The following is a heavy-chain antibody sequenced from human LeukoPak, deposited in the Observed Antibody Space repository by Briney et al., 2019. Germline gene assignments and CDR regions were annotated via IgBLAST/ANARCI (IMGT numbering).Heavy chain of an antibody. CDR2: IYPGDSDT. Sequence: NAGESLKISCKGSGYSFTSYWIGWVRQMPGKGLEWMGIIYPGDSDTRYSPSFQGQVTISADKSISTAYLQWSSLKASDTAMYYCARSAGYSSGWHQGAFDYWGQGTLVTVSS. V-gene: IGHV5-51*01. D-gene: IGHD6-19*01. J-gene: IGHJ4*02. CDR3: ARSAGYSSGWHQGAFDY. CDR1: GYSFTSYW.